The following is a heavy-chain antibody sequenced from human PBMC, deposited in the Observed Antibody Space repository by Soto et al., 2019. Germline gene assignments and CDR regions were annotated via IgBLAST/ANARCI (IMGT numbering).Heavy chain of an antibody. CDR3: ASWVGKLELRSYFDY. CDR2: SIPIFGTA. D-gene: IGHD1-7*01. J-gene: IGHJ4*02. CDR1: GGTFSSYA. V-gene: IGHV1-69*06. Sequence: SVKVSCKASGGTFSSYAISWVRQAPGQGLEWMGGSIPIFGTANYAQKFQGRVTITADKSTSTAYMELSSLRSEDTAVYYCASWVGKLELRSYFDYWGQGTLVTVSS.